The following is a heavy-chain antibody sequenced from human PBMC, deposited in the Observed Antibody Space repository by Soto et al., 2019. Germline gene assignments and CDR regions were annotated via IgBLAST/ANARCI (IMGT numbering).Heavy chain of an antibody. Sequence: PGGSLRLSCAASGFTFSSYAMSWVRQAPGKGLEWVSAISGSGGSTYYADSVKGRFTISRDNSKNTLYLQMNSLRAEDTAVYYCARDGWFGELSGMDVWGQGTTVTVSS. CDR2: ISGSGGST. J-gene: IGHJ6*02. V-gene: IGHV3-23*01. CDR1: GFTFSSYA. CDR3: ARDGWFGELSGMDV. D-gene: IGHD3-10*01.